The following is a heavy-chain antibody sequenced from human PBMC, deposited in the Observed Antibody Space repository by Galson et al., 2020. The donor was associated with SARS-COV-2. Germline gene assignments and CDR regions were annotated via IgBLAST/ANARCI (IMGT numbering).Heavy chain of an antibody. CDR3: ARDRISAPDDYDF. J-gene: IGHJ4*02. Sequence: ASVKVSCKASGYTFTAYYIHWVRQAPGQELEWMGWSNPNSGGTNYAQRFQDRVTMTGDTSISTAYMELRSLTSDDTAVYYCARDRISAPDDYDFWGQGTLVTVSS. V-gene: IGHV1-2*02. CDR1: GYTFTAYY. CDR2: SNPNSGGT. D-gene: IGHD6-13*01.